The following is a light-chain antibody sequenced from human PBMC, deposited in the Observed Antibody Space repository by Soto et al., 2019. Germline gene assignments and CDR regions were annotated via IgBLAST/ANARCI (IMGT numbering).Light chain of an antibody. Sequence: ETVLTQSPGTVSLSPGERATLSCTTSQTVNRDYLAWYQQKPGQAPRLLIYGVFNRATGIPDRFSGSGSGTYFTLTLSGLEPEDSAVYYCQHYDGSPRTFGQGTNLEI. V-gene: IGKV3-20*01. J-gene: IGKJ2*01. CDR2: GVF. CDR1: QTVNRDY. CDR3: QHYDGSPRT.